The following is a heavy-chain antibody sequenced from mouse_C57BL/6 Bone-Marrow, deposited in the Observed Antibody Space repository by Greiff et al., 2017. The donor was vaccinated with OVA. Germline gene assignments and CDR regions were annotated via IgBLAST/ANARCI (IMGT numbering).Heavy chain of an antibody. Sequence: EVQLVESGEGLVKPGGSLKLSCAASGFTFSSYAMSWVRQTPEKRLEWVAYISSGGDYIYYADTVKGRFTISRDNARNTLYLQMSSLKSEDTAMYYCTTLWLRRWNRTYYAMDYWGQGTSVTVSS. D-gene: IGHD2-2*01. CDR3: TTLWLRRWNRTYYAMDY. V-gene: IGHV5-9-1*02. CDR2: ISSGGDYI. CDR1: GFTFSSYA. J-gene: IGHJ4*01.